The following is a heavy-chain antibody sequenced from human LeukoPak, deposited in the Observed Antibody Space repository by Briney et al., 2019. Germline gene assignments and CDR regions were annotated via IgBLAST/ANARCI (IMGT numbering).Heavy chain of an antibody. V-gene: IGHV3-7*01. CDR3: VSVPYYHDGTNYYDVFDI. Sequence: PGGSLRLSCAASSFTFRNYWMTWVRQAPGKGLEGVANIRGDGSWNDYLDSVEGRFTISRDNAKNSLHLQMSSLRADYTYVYYCVSVPYYHDGTNYYDVFDIWRQGTMVTVSS. D-gene: IGHD1-7*01. CDR1: SFTFRNYW. J-gene: IGHJ3*02. CDR2: IRGDGSWN.